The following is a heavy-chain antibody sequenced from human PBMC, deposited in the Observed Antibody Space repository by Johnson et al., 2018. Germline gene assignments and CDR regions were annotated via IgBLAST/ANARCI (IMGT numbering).Heavy chain of an antibody. D-gene: IGHD2-8*01. J-gene: IGHJ3*02. CDR1: GFRFYSYA. CDR2: IGHNGASP. Sequence: VQLVESGGGLGQPGGSLRLSCAASGFRFYSYAMSWVRQAPGKGLEWVSAIGHNGASPYYADSVKGRFTISRDHAKNPLYLEMNNLRAEDTAVYYCAKDRVGAFNGAFDIWGQGTMVTVSS. CDR3: AKDRVGAFNGAFDI. V-gene: IGHV3-23*04.